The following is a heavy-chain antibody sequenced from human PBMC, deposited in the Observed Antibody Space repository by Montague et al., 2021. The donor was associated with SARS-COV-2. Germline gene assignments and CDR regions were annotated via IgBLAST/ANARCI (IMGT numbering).Heavy chain of an antibody. Sequence: SETLSLTCTVSGASIRNYYWSWIRQPPGKGLEWIGYIFYSGSTNYNPSLESRVTISVDTSMNQLSLKVISATAADTAVYYCARIGYESVGYYYDYPDWGQGTLVTVSS. CDR3: ARIGYESVGYYYDYPD. D-gene: IGHD3-22*01. CDR2: IFYSGST. V-gene: IGHV4-59*01. J-gene: IGHJ4*02. CDR1: GASIRNYY.